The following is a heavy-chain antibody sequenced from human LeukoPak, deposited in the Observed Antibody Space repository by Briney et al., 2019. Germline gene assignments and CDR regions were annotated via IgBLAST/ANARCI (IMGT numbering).Heavy chain of an antibody. CDR2: INPNSGGT. CDR1: GYTFTGYY. D-gene: IGHD2-2*01. Sequence: GASVKVSCKASGYTFTGYYMHWVRQAPGQGLEWMGWINPNSGGTNYAQKFQGRVTMTRDTSISTAYMELSRLRSDDTAVYYCARAPYCSSTSCYDAVTPWFDPWGQGTLVTVSS. CDR3: ARAPYCSSTSCYDAVTPWFDP. J-gene: IGHJ5*02. V-gene: IGHV1-2*02.